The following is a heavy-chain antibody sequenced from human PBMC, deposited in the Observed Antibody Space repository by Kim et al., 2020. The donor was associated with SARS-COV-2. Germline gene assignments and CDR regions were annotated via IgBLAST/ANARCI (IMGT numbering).Heavy chain of an antibody. V-gene: IGHV3-23*01. CDR1: GFTFSSYA. J-gene: IGHJ5*02. D-gene: IGHD3-3*01. CDR2: ISGSGGST. CDR3: AKDVRGFGVEENWFDP. Sequence: GGSLRLSCAASGFTFSSYAMSWVRQAPGKGLEWVSAISGSGGSTYYADSVKGRFTISRDNSKNTLYLQMNSLRAEDTAVYYCAKDVRGFGVEENWFDPWGQGTLVTVSS.